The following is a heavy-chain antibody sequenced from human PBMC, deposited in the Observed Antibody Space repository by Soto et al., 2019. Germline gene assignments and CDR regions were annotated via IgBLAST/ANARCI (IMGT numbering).Heavy chain of an antibody. CDR2: ISSSSSYI. CDR3: ARDEQGGDCSGGSCYLPHQRYFDY. D-gene: IGHD2-15*01. Sequence: EVQLVESGGGLVKPGGSLRLSCAASGFTFSSYSMNWVRQAPGKGLEWVSSISSSSSYIYYADSVKGRFTSSRDNAKNSLYLQMNSLRGEDTAVYYCARDEQGGDCSGGSCYLPHQRYFDYWGQGTLVTVSS. V-gene: IGHV3-21*01. J-gene: IGHJ4*02. CDR1: GFTFSSYS.